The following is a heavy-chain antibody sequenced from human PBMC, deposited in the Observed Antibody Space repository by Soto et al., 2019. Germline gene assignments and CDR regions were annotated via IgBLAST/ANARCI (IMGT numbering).Heavy chain of an antibody. V-gene: IGHV4-31*03. CDR3: ASVIVGAQLPHL. CDR2: IYYSGST. J-gene: IGHJ2*01. CDR1: GGSISSGGYY. D-gene: IGHD1-26*01. Sequence: QVQLQESGPGLVKPSQTLSLTCTVSGGSISSGGYYWSWIRQHPGKGLEWIGYIYYSGSTYYNPSLKSRVNISVDTPKNQFSLTLSSVTAADTAVYYCASVIVGAQLPHLWGRGTLVTVSS.